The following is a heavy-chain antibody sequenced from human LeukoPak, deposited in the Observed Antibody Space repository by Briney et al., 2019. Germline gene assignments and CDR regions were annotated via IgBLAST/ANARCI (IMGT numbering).Heavy chain of an antibody. Sequence: SETLSLTCAVYGGSFSGYYWSWIRQPPGKGLEWIGYIYHSGSTYYNPSLKSRVTISVDRSKNQFSLKLSSVTAADTAVYYCARLIRATNGMDVWGQGTTVTVSS. CDR3: ARLIRATNGMDV. CDR1: GGSFSGYY. CDR2: IYHSGST. V-gene: IGHV4-34*01. J-gene: IGHJ6*02. D-gene: IGHD1-26*01.